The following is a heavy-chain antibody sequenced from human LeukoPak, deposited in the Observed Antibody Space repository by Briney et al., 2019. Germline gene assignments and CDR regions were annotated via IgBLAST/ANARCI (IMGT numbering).Heavy chain of an antibody. D-gene: IGHD4-17*01. J-gene: IGHJ6*03. Sequence: ASVKVSCKASGYSFTTYGFSWMRQAPGQGLEWMGWINPDTDNTEYGQTFQGRLTMTTDTSTSTIYMELRSLRSDDTAVYYCARVYGYYYYYMDVWGKGTTVTVSS. CDR2: INPDTDNT. CDR1: GYSFTTYG. V-gene: IGHV1-18*01. CDR3: ARVYGYYYYYMDV.